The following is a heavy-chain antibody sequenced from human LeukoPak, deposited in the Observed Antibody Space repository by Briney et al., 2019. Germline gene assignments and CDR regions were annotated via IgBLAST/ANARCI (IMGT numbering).Heavy chain of an antibody. CDR3: AIMPYDSSGYSQY. CDR1: GFTFSSYS. V-gene: IGHV3-21*01. CDR2: ISSSSSYI. Sequence: GGSLRLSCAASGFTFSSYSMNWVRQAPGKGLEWVSSISSSSSYIYYADSVRGRFTISRDNAKNSLFLQMNSLRAGDTAVYYCAIMPYDSSGYSQYWGQGTLVTVSS. D-gene: IGHD3-22*01. J-gene: IGHJ4*02.